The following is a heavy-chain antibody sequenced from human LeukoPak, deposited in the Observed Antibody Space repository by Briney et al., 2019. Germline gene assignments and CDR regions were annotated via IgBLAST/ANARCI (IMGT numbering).Heavy chain of an antibody. CDR3: ARQIRGGYYGSGSYDNAPSDY. CDR2: ISGGRSNT. CDR1: GFTFTTYG. Sequence: GGSLRLSCAASGFTFTTYGMTWVRQAPGQGLEWVSTISGGRSNTYYADSVKGRFTISRDSSKNTVYLQMNRLRAEDTAVYYCARQIRGGYYGSGSYDNAPSDYWGQGTLVTVSS. V-gene: IGHV3-23*01. D-gene: IGHD3-10*01. J-gene: IGHJ4*02.